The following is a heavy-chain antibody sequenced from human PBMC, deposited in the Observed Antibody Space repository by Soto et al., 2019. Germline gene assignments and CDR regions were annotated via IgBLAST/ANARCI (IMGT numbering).Heavy chain of an antibody. V-gene: IGHV4-4*02. CDR2: IYHSGTT. Sequence: SETLSLTCAVSGGSISSSNWWSWVRQPPGKGLEWIGEIYHSGTTNYNPSLKSRVTISVDKSKNHFSLKLSSVTAADTAVYYCARDLQLVSGGDYYYYGMDVWGQGTTVTVSS. J-gene: IGHJ6*02. D-gene: IGHD6-6*01. CDR1: GGSISSSNW. CDR3: ARDLQLVSGGDYYYYGMDV.